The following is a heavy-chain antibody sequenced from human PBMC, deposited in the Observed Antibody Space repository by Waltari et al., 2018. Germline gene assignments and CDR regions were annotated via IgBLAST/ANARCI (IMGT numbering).Heavy chain of an antibody. CDR1: GYTFIRHD. J-gene: IGHJ5*02. CDR2: MNPNSGNT. Sequence: QVQLVQSGAEVKKAGASVKVSCTASGYTFIRHDINWGRQATGQGLEWMGWMNPNSGNTGYAQKFQGRVTMTRNTSISTAYMELNSLTSEDTAVYYCARAFRSSWFGAWLDPWGQGTPVAVSS. D-gene: IGHD3-10*01. CDR3: ARAFRSSWFGAWLDP. V-gene: IGHV1-8*01.